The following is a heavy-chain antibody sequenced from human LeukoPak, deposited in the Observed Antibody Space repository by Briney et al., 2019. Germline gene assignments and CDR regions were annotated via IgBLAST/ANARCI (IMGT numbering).Heavy chain of an antibody. CDR2: INHSGST. CDR3: ARVFPETWQVRSYYYLDV. J-gene: IGHJ6*03. CDR1: GESFSDYY. V-gene: IGHV4-34*01. Sequence: SETLSLTCAVYGESFSDYYWSWIRQPPGKGLEWIGEINHSGSTNYSPSLKNRITTSIDTSKNQFSLRMHSLTAADTAVYYCARVFPETWQVRSYYYLDVWGKGTTVIVSS. D-gene: IGHD6-19*01.